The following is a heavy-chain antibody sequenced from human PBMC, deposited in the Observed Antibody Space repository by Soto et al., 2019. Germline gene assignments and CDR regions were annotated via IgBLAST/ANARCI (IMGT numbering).Heavy chain of an antibody. CDR1: GFTFSSYS. V-gene: IGHV3-21*01. CDR2: ISSSSSYI. D-gene: IGHD3-10*01. CDR3: ARDRDYYGSGSYYAQYYFDY. J-gene: IGHJ4*02. Sequence: GGSLRLSCAASGFTFSSYSMNWVRQAPGKGLEWVSSISSSSSYIYYADSVKGRFTISRDNAKNSLYLQMNSLRAEDTAVYYCARDRDYYGSGSYYAQYYFDYWGQGTLVTVSS.